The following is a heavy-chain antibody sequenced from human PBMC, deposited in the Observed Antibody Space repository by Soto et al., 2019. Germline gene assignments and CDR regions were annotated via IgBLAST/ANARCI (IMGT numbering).Heavy chain of an antibody. CDR3: ARGRYGDY. J-gene: IGHJ4*02. CDR2: ISAHNGNT. D-gene: IGHD1-1*01. CDR1: GYAFTTYC. V-gene: IGHV1-18*01. Sequence: QVHLVQSGAEVKKPGASVKVSCKGSGYAFTTYCITWVRQAPGEGLEWMGWISAHNGNTDYAQKLQGRATVTRDTSTSPAYMGLRSLISDGAAVYYCARGRYGDYWGQGALVHVSS.